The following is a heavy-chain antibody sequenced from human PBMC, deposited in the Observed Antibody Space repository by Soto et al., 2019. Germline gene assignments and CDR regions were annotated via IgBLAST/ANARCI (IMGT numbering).Heavy chain of an antibody. CDR3: ARDGQWLPRDGLRSSYYFDY. CDR2: IWYDGGNK. Sequence: QVQLVESGGGVAQPGRSLRLSCAASGFNFSSYVMHWVRQAPGKGLEWVAVIWYDGGNKYYADSVKGRFTISRDNSKNTLYLQMNSLRAEDTAVYYCARDGQWLPRDGLRSSYYFDYWGQGTLVTVSS. V-gene: IGHV3-33*01. D-gene: IGHD6-19*01. CDR1: GFNFSSYV. J-gene: IGHJ4*02.